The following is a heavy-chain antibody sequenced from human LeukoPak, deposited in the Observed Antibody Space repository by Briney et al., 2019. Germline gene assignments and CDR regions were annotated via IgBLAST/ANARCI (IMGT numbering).Heavy chain of an antibody. J-gene: IGHJ6*02. V-gene: IGHV4-34*01. D-gene: IGHD1-14*01. CDR2: INHSGST. Sequence: PSETLSLTCAVYGGSFSGYYWSWIRQPPGKGLEWIGGINHSGSTNYNPSLKSRVTISVDTSKNQFSLKLSSVTAADTAVYYCARGRSPYYYYGMDVWGQGTTVTVSS. CDR3: ARGRSPYYYYGMDV. CDR1: GGSFSGYY.